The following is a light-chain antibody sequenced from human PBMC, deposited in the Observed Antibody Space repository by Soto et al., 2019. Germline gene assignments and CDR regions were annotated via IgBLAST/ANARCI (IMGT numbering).Light chain of an antibody. CDR3: MQALQTPLFT. V-gene: IGKV2-28*01. CDR2: LGS. CDR1: QSLLHSNGYNY. Sequence: DIVMTQSPLSLPVTPGEPASISCRSSQSLLHSNGYNYLDWYLQKPVQSPQLLIYLGSNRSSGVPDRFSGSGSGTDFTRKISRVEAEDVGVYYCMQALQTPLFTFGPGTKVDIK. J-gene: IGKJ3*01.